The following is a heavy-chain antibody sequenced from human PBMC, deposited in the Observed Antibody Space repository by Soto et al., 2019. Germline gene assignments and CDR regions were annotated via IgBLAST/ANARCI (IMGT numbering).Heavy chain of an antibody. CDR3: VKDFRGHKSIFGVDNQRDYGMDV. V-gene: IGHV3-9*01. D-gene: IGHD3-3*01. CDR2: VTWNSGSI. Sequence: PGGSLRLSCATSGFTFDDYAMHWVRQAPGKGLEWVSGVTWNSGSIGYADSVKGRFTISRDNAKNSLSLQMNNLRAEDTALYYCVKDFRGHKSIFGVDNQRDYGMDVWGQGTTVTVSS. J-gene: IGHJ6*02. CDR1: GFTFDDYA.